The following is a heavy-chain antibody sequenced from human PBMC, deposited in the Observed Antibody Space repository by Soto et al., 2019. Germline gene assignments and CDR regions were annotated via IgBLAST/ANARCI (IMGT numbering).Heavy chain of an antibody. CDR1: NSSLGAFH. Sequence: SETLSLTCAIYNSSLGAFHWTWIRQPPGKGLEWVGELIHGGSTNYNPSLKSRVTFSLDTSKNQFSLQLMSVTAADTAVYYCARSPLSYDYVRQTWREVGDSFDIWGRGTLVTVSS. D-gene: IGHD3-16*01. V-gene: IGHV4-34*12. J-gene: IGHJ3*02. CDR3: ARSPLSYDYVRQTWREVGDSFDI. CDR2: LIHGGST.